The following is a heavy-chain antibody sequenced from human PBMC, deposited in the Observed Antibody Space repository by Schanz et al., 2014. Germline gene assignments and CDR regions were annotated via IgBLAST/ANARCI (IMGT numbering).Heavy chain of an antibody. D-gene: IGHD6-6*01. V-gene: IGHV3-30*03. CDR1: GFNFRNYG. Sequence: QVQLVESGGGVVQPGRSLRLSCAASGFNFRNYGMHWVRQAPGKGLEWVGFISFDGRNTGYAHSVKGRFTISRDNSKNTVNLQMNSLRAEDTAVYYCVPMSIAAHWGQGTLVTVSS. CDR2: ISFDGRNT. J-gene: IGHJ4*02. CDR3: VPMSIAAH.